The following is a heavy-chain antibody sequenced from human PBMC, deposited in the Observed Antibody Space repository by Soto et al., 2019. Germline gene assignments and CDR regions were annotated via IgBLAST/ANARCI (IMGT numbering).Heavy chain of an antibody. Sequence: SETLSLTCAVSGGSISSSNWWSWVRQPPGKGLEWIGEIYHSGSTNYNPSLKSRVTISVDKSKNQFSLKLSSVTAADTAVYYCARSRGGATTWYFDLWGRGTLVTVS. CDR1: GGSISSSNW. J-gene: IGHJ2*01. D-gene: IGHD1-26*01. V-gene: IGHV4-4*02. CDR3: ARSRGGATTWYFDL. CDR2: IYHSGST.